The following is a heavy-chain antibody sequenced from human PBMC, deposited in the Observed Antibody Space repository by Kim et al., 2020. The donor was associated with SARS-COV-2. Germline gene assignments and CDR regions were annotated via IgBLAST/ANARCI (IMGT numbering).Heavy chain of an antibody. CDR3: XRKYXXARGGNYYYYGMXV. D-gene: IGHD3-16*01. CDR1: GGTFSSYA. J-gene: IGHJ6*01. V-gene: IGHV1-69*13. Sequence: SVKVSCKASGGTFSSYAISWVRQAPGQGLEWMGGIIPIFGTANYAQKXXGRVTXTAXXXTRTAYMELXSLRSEDTAXXXXXRKYXXARGGNYYYYGMXVXXXGTXXXVSS. CDR2: IIPIFGTA.